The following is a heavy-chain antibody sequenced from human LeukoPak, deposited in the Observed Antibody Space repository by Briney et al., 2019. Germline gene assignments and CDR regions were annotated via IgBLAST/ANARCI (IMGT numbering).Heavy chain of an antibody. Sequence: GGSLRLSCAASGFTFSSYSMNWVRQAPGKGLEWVSSISSSSSYIYYADSVKGRFTISRDNAKNSLYLQMNSLRAEDTAVYYCARGPKTNYYGPNWFDPWGQGTLVTVSS. J-gene: IGHJ5*02. V-gene: IGHV3-21*01. CDR3: ARGPKTNYYGPNWFDP. CDR1: GFTFSSYS. D-gene: IGHD3-10*01. CDR2: ISSSSSYI.